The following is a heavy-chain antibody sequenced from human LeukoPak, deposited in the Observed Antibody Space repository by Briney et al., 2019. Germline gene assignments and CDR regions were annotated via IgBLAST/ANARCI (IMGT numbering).Heavy chain of an antibody. CDR1: GFTFSSYG. V-gene: IGHV3-33*01. J-gene: IGHJ4*02. D-gene: IGHD3-10*01. Sequence: GGSLRLSCAASGFTFSSYGMHWVRQAPGKGLEWVTVIWYDGSNKYYADSVKGRFTISRDNSKNTLYLQMNSLRAEDTAVYYCARDQGEIWFGELLVQIDYWGQGTLVTVSS. CDR2: IWYDGSNK. CDR3: ARDQGEIWFGELLVQIDY.